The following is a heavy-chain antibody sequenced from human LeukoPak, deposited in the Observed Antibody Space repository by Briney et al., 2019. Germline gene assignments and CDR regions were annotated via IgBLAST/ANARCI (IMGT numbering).Heavy chain of an antibody. D-gene: IGHD2-21*01. CDR1: EYTFTTYD. CDR3: ARVAGNCGGDCYRLVY. J-gene: IGHJ4*02. Sequence: GASVKVSCTASEYTFTTYDINWVRQATGQGLEWMAWMNPNSGNTGYAQKFKGRVTMTRNTSIRTAYMELSSLRSEDTAVYYCARVAGNCGGDCYRLVYWGQGTLVTVSS. V-gene: IGHV1-8*01. CDR2: MNPNSGNT.